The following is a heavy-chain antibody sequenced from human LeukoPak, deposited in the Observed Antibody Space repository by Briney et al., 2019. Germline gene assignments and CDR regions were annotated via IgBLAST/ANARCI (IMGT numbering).Heavy chain of an antibody. CDR2: ISSSSSYI. Sequence: GGSLRLSCAASGFTFSSYIMNWVRQAPGKGLEWVSSISSSSSYIYYADSVKGRFTISRDNAKNSLYLQMNSLRAEDTAVYYCARFSDTAMVIDYWGQRTLVTVSS. J-gene: IGHJ4*02. CDR3: ARFSDTAMVIDY. D-gene: IGHD5-18*01. V-gene: IGHV3-21*01. CDR1: GFTFSSYI.